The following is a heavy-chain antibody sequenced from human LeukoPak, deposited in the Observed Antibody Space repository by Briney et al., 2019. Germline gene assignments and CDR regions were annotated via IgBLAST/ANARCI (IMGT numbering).Heavy chain of an antibody. CDR2: IYYSGST. Sequence: SETLSLTCTVSGGSISSYYWSWIRQPPGRGLEWIGYIYYSGSTNYNPSLKSRVTISVDTSKNQFSLKLTSVTAADTGVYYCARVGFYARAFDIWGQGTMITVSS. CDR3: ARVGFYARAFDI. CDR1: GGSISSYY. D-gene: IGHD2/OR15-2a*01. V-gene: IGHV4-59*01. J-gene: IGHJ3*02.